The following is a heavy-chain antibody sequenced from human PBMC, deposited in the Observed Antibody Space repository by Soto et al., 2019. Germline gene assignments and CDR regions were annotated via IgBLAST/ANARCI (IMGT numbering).Heavy chain of an antibody. J-gene: IGHJ4*02. V-gene: IGHV4-30-4*01. D-gene: IGHD4-17*01. CDR1: GGSITSGNYY. Sequence: SETLSLTCTVSGGSITSGNYYWSWIRLPPGKGLEWIGYVYYSGTTYYNPSLKSRVTISVDRSKNQFSLKLSSVTAADTAVYYCASGLVTTLHYWGQGTLVTVSS. CDR2: VYYSGTT. CDR3: ASGLVTTLHY.